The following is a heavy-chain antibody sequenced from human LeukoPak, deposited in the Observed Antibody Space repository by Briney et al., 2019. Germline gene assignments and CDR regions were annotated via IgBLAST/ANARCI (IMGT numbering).Heavy chain of an antibody. CDR3: ARQAIGFGEFHFDY. CDR1: GGSFSGYY. Sequence: PSETLSLTCAVYGGSFSGYYWSWIRQPPGKGLEWIGSINYSGNTYYKPSLKSRVTISVDTSKNQFSLKLSSVAAADTAVYYCARQAIGFGEFHFDYWGQGTLVTVSS. D-gene: IGHD3-10*01. J-gene: IGHJ4*02. V-gene: IGHV4-34*01. CDR2: INYSGNT.